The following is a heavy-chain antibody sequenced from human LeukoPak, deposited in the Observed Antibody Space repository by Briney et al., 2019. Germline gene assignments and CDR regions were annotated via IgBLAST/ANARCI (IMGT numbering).Heavy chain of an antibody. D-gene: IGHD2-21*02. Sequence: SETLSLTCTVSGGSISSYDWYWIRQPPGKGLELIGYIHYSGSTYYNPSLKTRVTISVDTSKNQFSLNLSSVTAADTAVYYCARPAYCGPNCYYYFAYWGQGTLVTVSS. CDR2: IHYSGST. V-gene: IGHV4-59*01. CDR1: GGSISSYD. CDR3: ARPAYCGPNCYYYFAY. J-gene: IGHJ4*02.